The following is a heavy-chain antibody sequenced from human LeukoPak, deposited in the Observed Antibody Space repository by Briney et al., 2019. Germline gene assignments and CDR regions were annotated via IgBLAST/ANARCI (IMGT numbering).Heavy chain of an antibody. CDR2: IYYSGST. D-gene: IGHD5-18*01. J-gene: IGHJ4*02. Sequence: SETLSLTCTVSGGSISSSSYYWGWIRQPPGKGLEWIGSIYYSGSTYYNPSLKSRVTISVYTSKNQFSLKLSSVTAADTAVYYCARPGLYSYGSYYFDYWGQGTLVTVSS. CDR3: ARPGLYSYGSYYFDY. CDR1: GGSISSSSYY. V-gene: IGHV4-39*01.